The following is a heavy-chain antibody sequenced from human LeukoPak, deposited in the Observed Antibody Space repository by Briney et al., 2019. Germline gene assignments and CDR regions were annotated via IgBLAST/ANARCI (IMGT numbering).Heavy chain of an antibody. CDR1: GFTFSSYA. V-gene: IGHV3-30*01. CDR2: ISYDGSNK. D-gene: IGHD1-26*01. CDR3: AREGGSYSGRYYYHMDV. Sequence: QSGGSLRLSCAASGFTFSSYAMHWVRQAPGKGLEWVAVISYDGSNKYYADSVKGRFTISRDNSKNTLYLQMNSLRAEDTAVYYCAREGGSYSGRYYYHMDVWGKGTTVTVSS. J-gene: IGHJ6*03.